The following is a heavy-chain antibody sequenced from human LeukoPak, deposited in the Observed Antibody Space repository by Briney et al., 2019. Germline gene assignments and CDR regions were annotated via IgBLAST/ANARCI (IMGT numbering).Heavy chain of an antibody. J-gene: IGHJ4*02. Sequence: GASVKVSCKASGYTFTGYYMHWVRQAPGQGLEWMGWINPNSGGTNYAQKFQGRVTMTRDTSISTAYMELSRLRSDDTAVYYCARVGATTWISYYFDYWGQRTLVTVSS. D-gene: IGHD1-26*01. V-gene: IGHV1-2*02. CDR2: INPNSGGT. CDR3: ARVGATTWISYYFDY. CDR1: GYTFTGYY.